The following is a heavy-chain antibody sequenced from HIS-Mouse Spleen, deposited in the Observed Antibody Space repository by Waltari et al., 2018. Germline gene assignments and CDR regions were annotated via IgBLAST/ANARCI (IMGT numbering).Heavy chain of an antibody. CDR1: GFSLSNARMG. CDR2: IFSNDEK. J-gene: IGHJ6*02. CDR3: ARIPRMYSSSWYYYGMDV. D-gene: IGHD6-13*01. V-gene: IGHV2-26*01. Sequence: QVTLKESGPVLVKPTETLTLTCTVSGFSLSNARMGVSWIRQPPGKALEWLAHIFSNDEKSSSTSLKSRLTTSKDTSKSQVVLTMTNMDPVDTATYYCARIPRMYSSSWYYYGMDVWGQGTTVTVSS.